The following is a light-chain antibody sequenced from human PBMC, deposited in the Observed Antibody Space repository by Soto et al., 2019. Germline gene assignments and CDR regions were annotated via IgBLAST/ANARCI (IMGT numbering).Light chain of an antibody. J-gene: IGLJ1*01. V-gene: IGLV2-8*01. CDR3: SSYGGSNNYV. CDR2: EVT. Sequence: QSVLSQPPSASGSPGQSVTISCTGTSSDVGGYDYVSWYQQHPGKAPKLMIYEVTKRPSGVPDRFSGSKSGHTASLTVSGLQAEDEADYYCSSYGGSNNYVFGTGTKVTVL. CDR1: SSDVGGYDY.